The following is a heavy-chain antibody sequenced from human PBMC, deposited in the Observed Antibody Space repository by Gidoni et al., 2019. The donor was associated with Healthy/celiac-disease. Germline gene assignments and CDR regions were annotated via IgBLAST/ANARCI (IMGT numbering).Heavy chain of an antibody. J-gene: IGHJ5*02. D-gene: IGHD3-3*01. CDR3: TTERYYDFWSGYYHNWFDP. CDR1: GFTFSNAW. Sequence: EVQLVESGGGLVKPGGSLRLSCAASGFTFSNAWMSWVRQAPGKGLEWVGRIKSKTDGGTTDDAAPVKGRFTISRDDSKNTLYLQMNSLKTEDTAVYYCTTERYYDFWSGYYHNWFDPWGQGTLVTVSS. V-gene: IGHV3-15*01. CDR2: IKSKTDGGTT.